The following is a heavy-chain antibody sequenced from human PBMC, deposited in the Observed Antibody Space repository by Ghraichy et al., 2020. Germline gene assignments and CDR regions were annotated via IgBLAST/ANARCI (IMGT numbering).Heavy chain of an antibody. V-gene: IGHV4-34*01. CDR2: INHSGST. CDR3: ARRIDY. Sequence: SETLSLTCAVYGGSFSGYYWSWIRQPPGKGLEWIGEINHSGSTNYNPSLKSRVTISIDTSKNQFSLKLSSVTAADTAVYYCARRIDYWGQGTLVTVSS. CDR1: GGSFSGYY. J-gene: IGHJ4*02.